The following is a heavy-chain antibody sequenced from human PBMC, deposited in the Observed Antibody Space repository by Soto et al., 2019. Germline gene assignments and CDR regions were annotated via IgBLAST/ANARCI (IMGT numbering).Heavy chain of an antibody. V-gene: IGHV1-18*04. CDR1: GYTFTSYG. CDR3: ARDRDIVVVPAAISNYYYGMDV. D-gene: IGHD2-2*02. CDR2: ISAYNGNT. J-gene: IGHJ6*02. Sequence: ASVKVSCNASGYTFTSYGISWVRQAPGQGLEWMGWISAYNGNTNCAQKLQGRVTMTTDTSTSTAYMELRSLRSDDTAVYYCARDRDIVVVPAAISNYYYGMDVWGQGTTVTVSS.